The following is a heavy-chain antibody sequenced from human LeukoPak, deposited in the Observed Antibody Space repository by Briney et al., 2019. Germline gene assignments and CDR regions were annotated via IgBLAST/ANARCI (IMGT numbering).Heavy chain of an antibody. Sequence: GGSLRLSCAASGFTFDDYGMSWVRQAPGKGLEWVSGINWNGGSTGYADSVKGRFTISRDNAKNSLYLQMNSLRAEDTALYHCAGSVSSGWKNYYMDVWGKGTTVTISS. J-gene: IGHJ6*03. CDR1: GFTFDDYG. V-gene: IGHV3-20*01. CDR2: INWNGGST. D-gene: IGHD6-25*01. CDR3: AGSVSSGWKNYYMDV.